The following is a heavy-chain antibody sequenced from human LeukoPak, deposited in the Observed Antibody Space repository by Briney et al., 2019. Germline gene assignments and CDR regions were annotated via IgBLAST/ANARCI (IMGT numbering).Heavy chain of an antibody. CDR2: ISGSGGST. CDR3: AKDGHGSGYHDAFDI. J-gene: IGHJ3*02. V-gene: IGHV3-23*01. D-gene: IGHD5-12*01. Sequence: GGSLRLSCAASGFTFSTFAMIWVRQPPGKGLEWVSAISGSGGSTYYADSVKGRFTISRDNSKNTLYLQMNSLRAEDTAVYYCAKDGHGSGYHDAFDIWGQGTMVTVSS. CDR1: GFTFSTFA.